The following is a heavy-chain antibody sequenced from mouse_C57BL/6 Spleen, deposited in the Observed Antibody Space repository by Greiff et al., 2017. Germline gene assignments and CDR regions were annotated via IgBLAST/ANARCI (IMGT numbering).Heavy chain of an antibody. V-gene: IGHV1-85*01. CDR1: GYTFTSYD. J-gene: IGHJ4*01. CDR3: ASYYYGRAMDY. Sequence: VQLQQSGPELVTPGASVKLSCKASGYTFTSYDINWVKQRPGQGLEWIGWIYPRDGSTKYNEKFKGKATLTVDTSSSTAYMELHSLTSEDSAVYFCASYYYGRAMDYWGQGTSVTVSS. D-gene: IGHD1-1*01. CDR2: IYPRDGST.